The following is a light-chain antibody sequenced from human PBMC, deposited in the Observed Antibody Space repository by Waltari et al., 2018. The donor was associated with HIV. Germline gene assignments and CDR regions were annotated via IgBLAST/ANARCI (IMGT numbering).Light chain of an antibody. CDR2: LGS. V-gene: IGKV2-28*01. CDR1: QTPLHSAGYNY. J-gene: IGKJ1*01. Sequence: DIVMTQSPLSLPVTPGEPASISSTAIQTPLHSAGYNYLDWYLQKPGQSPQLLIYLGSNRASGVPDRFSGSGSGTDFTLKISRVEAEDVGVYYCMQALQTPWTFGQGTKVDIK. CDR3: MQALQTPWT.